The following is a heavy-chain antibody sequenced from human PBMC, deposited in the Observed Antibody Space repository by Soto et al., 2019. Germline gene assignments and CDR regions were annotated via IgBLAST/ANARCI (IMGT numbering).Heavy chain of an antibody. V-gene: IGHV4-34*01. CDR2: AKCSGRR. CDR1: GGRFSGYF. J-gene: IGHJ5*02. CDR3: ARGLAPKIFGTVPTPNWFDP. Sequence: SETLSLTCGVYGGRFSGYFWSWLRQSPGKGLEWLAEAKCSGRRNYNRFFRRRLSISLDTSKNQLPLRLNSLTYADAAVYYCARGLAPKIFGTVPTPNWFDPWRQGTQVTVSS. D-gene: IGHD3-3*01.